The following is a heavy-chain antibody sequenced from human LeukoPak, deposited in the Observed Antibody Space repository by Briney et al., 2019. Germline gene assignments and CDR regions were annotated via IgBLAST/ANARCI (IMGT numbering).Heavy chain of an antibody. V-gene: IGHV3-30*04. CDR3: ARGGNLEN. J-gene: IGHJ4*02. Sequence: GGSLRLSCAASGFTFSSYAMHWVRQAPGKGLEWVAVISYDGSNKYYADSVKGRFTISRDNSKNTLYLQMNSLRAEDTAVYYCARGGNLENWGRGTLVTVSS. CDR2: ISYDGSNK. D-gene: IGHD1-14*01. CDR1: GFTFSSYA.